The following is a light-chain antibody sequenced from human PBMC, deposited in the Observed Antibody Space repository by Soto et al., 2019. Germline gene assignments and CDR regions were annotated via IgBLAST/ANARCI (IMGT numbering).Light chain of an antibody. CDR1: ESINRY. CDR3: QQLNSYLFT. Sequence: IQMTQSPSSLSASLGDRVTITCGASESINRYLNWYQQKPGKAPKLLIYGASTLQSGVPSRFSGSGSGTEFPLTISRLKPEDFASYYCQQLNSYLFTFGQGTRLEIK. CDR2: GAS. V-gene: IGKV1-9*01. J-gene: IGKJ5*01.